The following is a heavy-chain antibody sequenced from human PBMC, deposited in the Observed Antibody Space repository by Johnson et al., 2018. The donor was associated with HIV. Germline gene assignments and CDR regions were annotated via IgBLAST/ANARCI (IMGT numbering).Heavy chain of an antibody. CDR1: GFTFSSYW. J-gene: IGHJ3*02. CDR3: AKDTYSHRLTVTESGFDI. D-gene: IGHD4-11*01. V-gene: IGHV3-74*01. CDR2: INSDGSST. Sequence: VQLVESGGGLVQPGGSLRLSCAASGFTFSSYWMHWVRQAPGKGLVWVSRINSDGSSTSYADSVKGRFTISRDNAKNTLYLQMNSLRAEDTAVYYCAKDTYSHRLTVTESGFDIWGQGTMVTVSS.